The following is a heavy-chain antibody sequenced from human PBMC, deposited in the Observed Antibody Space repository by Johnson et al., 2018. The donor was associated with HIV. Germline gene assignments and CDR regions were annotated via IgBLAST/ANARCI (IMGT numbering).Heavy chain of an antibody. V-gene: IGHV3-66*01. J-gene: IGHJ3*02. CDR3: ARDGNAGYCTNGVCYNDAFDI. D-gene: IGHD2-8*01. Sequence: VQLVESGGGLVQPGESLRLSCAASGFTVSNNYMHWVRQAPGKGLEWVSVIYSGGNTYYADSVKGRFIISRDNFKNTLYLQMNSRRAEDTAVYYCARDGNAGYCTNGVCYNDAFDIWGQGIMVTVSS. CDR2: IYSGGNT. CDR1: GFTVSNNY.